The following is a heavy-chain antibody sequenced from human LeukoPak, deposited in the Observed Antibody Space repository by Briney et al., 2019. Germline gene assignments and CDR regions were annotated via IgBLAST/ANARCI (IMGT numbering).Heavy chain of an antibody. CDR2: INPSGGST. Sequence: ASVKVSCKASGYTFINYYMRWVRQAPGQGLEWMGIINPSGGSTSYAQKFQGRVTMTRDTSTSTVDMELSSLRFEDTAVYYCAREAYGSGRRLGMDVWGQGTTVTVSS. V-gene: IGHV1-46*01. D-gene: IGHD3-10*01. CDR1: GYTFINYY. CDR3: AREAYGSGRRLGMDV. J-gene: IGHJ6*02.